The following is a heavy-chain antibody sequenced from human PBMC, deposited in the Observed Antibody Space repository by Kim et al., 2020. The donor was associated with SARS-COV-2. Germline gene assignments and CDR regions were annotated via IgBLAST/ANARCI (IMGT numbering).Heavy chain of an antibody. V-gene: IGHV3-74*01. CDR2: IKYDGSTT. CDR1: GFTFSNYW. J-gene: IGHJ4*02. D-gene: IGHD3-3*01. CDR3: TRDLDWLLFDY. Sequence: GGSLRLSCAASGFTFSNYWMHWVRQAPGKGLVWVSRIKYDGSTTIYADSVKGRFTISRDNAKNTLYLQMNSLRVEDTAVYYCTRDLDWLLFDYWGQVTLVTVSS.